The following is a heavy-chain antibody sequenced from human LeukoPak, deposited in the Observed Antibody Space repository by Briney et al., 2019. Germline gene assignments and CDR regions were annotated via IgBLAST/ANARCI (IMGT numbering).Heavy chain of an antibody. CDR1: GGSISSYY. J-gene: IGHJ5*02. Sequence: SETLSLTCTVSGGSISSYYWSWIRQPPGTGLEWIWYIYYSGSTNYNPSLKSRVTISVDTSKNQFSLKLSSVTAADTAVYYCASQIYNWFDPWGQGTLVTVSS. D-gene: IGHD2/OR15-2a*01. CDR2: IYYSGST. CDR3: ASQIYNWFDP. V-gene: IGHV4-59*01.